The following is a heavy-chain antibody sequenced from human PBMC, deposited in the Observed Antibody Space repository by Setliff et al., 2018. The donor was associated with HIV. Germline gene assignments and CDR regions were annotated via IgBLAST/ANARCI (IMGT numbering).Heavy chain of an antibody. V-gene: IGHV4-61*02. J-gene: IGHJ5*02. CDR1: DGSISTGSYY. D-gene: IGHD5-12*01. CDR2: IYSNGNT. Sequence: SETLSLTCTVADGSISTGSYYWSWVRQPAGRGLEWIGRIYSNGNTDYNPSLKSRLTISMDTSKNQFSLKLNSVTAADTAVYYCARDFKRYNSPCRFDPWGPGTLVTVSS. CDR3: ARDFKRYNSPCRFDP.